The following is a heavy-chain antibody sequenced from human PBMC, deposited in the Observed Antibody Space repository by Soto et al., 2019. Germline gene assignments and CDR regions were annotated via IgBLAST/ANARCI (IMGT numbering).Heavy chain of an antibody. CDR3: ARELPYYYDSSGYRKDWYFDL. Sequence: GGSLRLSCAASGFTVSSNYMSWVRQAPGKGLEWVSVIYSGGSTYYADSVKGRFTISRDNSKNTLYLQMNSLRAEDTAVYYCARELPYYYDSSGYRKDWYFDLWGRGTLVTVSS. CDR2: IYSGGST. V-gene: IGHV3-53*01. CDR1: GFTVSSNY. D-gene: IGHD3-22*01. J-gene: IGHJ2*01.